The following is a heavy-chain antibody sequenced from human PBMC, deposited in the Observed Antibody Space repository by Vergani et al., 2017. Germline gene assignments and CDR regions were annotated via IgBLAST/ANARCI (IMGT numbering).Heavy chain of an antibody. J-gene: IGHJ4*02. D-gene: IGHD6-13*01. Sequence: QLQLQESGSGLVKPSQTLSLTCAVSGGSISSGGYSWSWIRQPPGKGLEWIGYIYHSGSTYYNPSLKSRVPISVDTSKNQFSLKLSSVTAADTAVYYCASAGIAAAGGYYFDYWGQGTLVTVSS. V-gene: IGHV4-30-2*05. CDR3: ASAGIAAAGGYYFDY. CDR2: IYHSGST. CDR1: GGSISSGGYS.